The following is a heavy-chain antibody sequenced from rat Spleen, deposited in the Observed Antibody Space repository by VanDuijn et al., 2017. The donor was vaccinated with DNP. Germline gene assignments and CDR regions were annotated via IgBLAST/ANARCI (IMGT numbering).Heavy chain of an antibody. V-gene: IGHV5-7*01. D-gene: IGHD1-10*01. CDR2: IVHDGSRT. CDR1: GFTFSYYG. J-gene: IGHJ1*01. Sequence: EVQLVESGGGLVQPGRSLKLSCAASGFTFSYYGMAWVRQAPKKGLEWVATIVHDGSRTYYRDSVKGRFTISRDNARSILYLQMNSLRSEDTATYYCARRGYNNAWYFDFWGPGTMDIVSS. CDR3: ARRGYNNAWYFDF.